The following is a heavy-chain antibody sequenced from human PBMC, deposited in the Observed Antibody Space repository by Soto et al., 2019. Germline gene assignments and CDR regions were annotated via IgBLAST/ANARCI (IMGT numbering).Heavy chain of an antibody. D-gene: IGHD6-19*01. V-gene: IGHV3-30*03. J-gene: IGHJ4*02. CDR3: AXDWATLVAGRFFDS. CDR2: ISFEGSNK. Sequence: QVQLVESGGGVVQPGTSLRLSCAASGFNFSEYAMHWVRQAPGKGLEWLAIISFEGSNKYSADSVKGRFTISRDNSKNTLYLQMNSLXPEDXXXXXXAXDWATLVAGRFFDSWGQGTPVTV. CDR1: GFNFSEYA.